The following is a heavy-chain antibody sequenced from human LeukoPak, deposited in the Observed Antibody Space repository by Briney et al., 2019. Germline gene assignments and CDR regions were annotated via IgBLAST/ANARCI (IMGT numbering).Heavy chain of an antibody. Sequence: PGGSLRLSCAASGFTFTSYAMSWVRPAPGKGREWVSAISGSGGSTYYADSVKGRFTISRDNSKNTLYLQVNSLRAEDTAVYYCAKAPSIAAAGTSAFDIWGQGTMVTVSS. CDR1: GFTFTSYA. J-gene: IGHJ3*02. CDR2: ISGSGGST. V-gene: IGHV3-23*01. CDR3: AKAPSIAAAGTSAFDI. D-gene: IGHD6-13*01.